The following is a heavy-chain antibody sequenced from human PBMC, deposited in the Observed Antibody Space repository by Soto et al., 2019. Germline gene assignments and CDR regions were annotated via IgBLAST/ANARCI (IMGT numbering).Heavy chain of an antibody. Sequence: QVQLVESGGGVVQPGRSLRLSCAPSGFSFSDFGMHWVLQAPGKGLEWVAAISHDGSNKYYGESVKGRFSISRDHSNNRLYLQMNSQKVEDSAIYFCAKETRSRAVTATRVNGMDVWGQGTTVNVSS. CDR3: AKETRSRAVTATRVNGMDV. CDR2: ISHDGSNK. V-gene: IGHV3-30*18. J-gene: IGHJ6*02. D-gene: IGHD2-21*02. CDR1: GFSFSDFG.